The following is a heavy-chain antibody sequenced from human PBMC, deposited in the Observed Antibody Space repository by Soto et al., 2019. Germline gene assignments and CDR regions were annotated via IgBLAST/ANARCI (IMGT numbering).Heavy chain of an antibody. CDR1: GYTFTSYD. CDR3: ARSGPSIAAADWFDP. Sequence: ASVKVSCKASGYTFTSYDIRWVRQATGQGLEWMGWMNPNSGNTGYAQKFQGRVTMTRNTSISTAYMELSSLRSEDTAVYYCARSGPSIAAADWFDPWGQGTLVTVSS. D-gene: IGHD6-13*01. J-gene: IGHJ5*02. V-gene: IGHV1-8*01. CDR2: MNPNSGNT.